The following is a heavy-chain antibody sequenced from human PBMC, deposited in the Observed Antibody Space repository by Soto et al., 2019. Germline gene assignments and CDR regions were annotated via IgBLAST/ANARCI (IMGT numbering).Heavy chain of an antibody. CDR3: ARDDDFGANGFDY. D-gene: IGHD4-17*01. CDR2: ILADDSDR. Sequence: QVHLVESGGGVVQPGRSLRLSCAASGFTFSRYGMHWVRQAPGKGLEWLAVILADDSDRDYADSVKGRFSISRDNSKNSLYLQMNSLRAEDTAVYYCARDDDFGANGFDYWGQGTLVTVSS. V-gene: IGHV3-33*01. J-gene: IGHJ4*02. CDR1: GFTFSRYG.